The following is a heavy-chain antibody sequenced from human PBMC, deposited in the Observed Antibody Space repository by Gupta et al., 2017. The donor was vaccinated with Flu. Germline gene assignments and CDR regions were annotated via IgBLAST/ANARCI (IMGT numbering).Heavy chain of an antibody. CDR2: SGST. V-gene: IGHV4-39*01. Sequence: SGSTYYNPSLKSRVTISVDTSKNQFSLKLSSVTAADTAVYYCATAARIYYYYGMDVWGQGTTVTVSS. CDR3: ATAARIYYYYGMDV. J-gene: IGHJ6*02. D-gene: IGHD6-6*01.